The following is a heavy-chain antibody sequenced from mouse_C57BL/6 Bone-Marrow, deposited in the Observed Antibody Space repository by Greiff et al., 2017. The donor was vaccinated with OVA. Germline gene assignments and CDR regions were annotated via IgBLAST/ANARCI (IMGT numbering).Heavy chain of an antibody. CDR3: ARGGITTVGESYAMDY. CDR2: INPSNGGT. Sequence: QVQLQQPGTELVKPGASVKLSCKASGYTFTSYWMHWVKQRPGQGLEWIGNINPSNGGTNYNEKFKSKATLTVDKSSSTAYMQLSSLTSEDSAVYYCARGGITTVGESYAMDYWGQGTSVTVSS. D-gene: IGHD1-1*01. V-gene: IGHV1-53*01. CDR1: GYTFTSYW. J-gene: IGHJ4*01.